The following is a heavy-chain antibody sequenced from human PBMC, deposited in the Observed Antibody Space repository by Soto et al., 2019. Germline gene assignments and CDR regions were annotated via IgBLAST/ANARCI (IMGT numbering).Heavy chain of an antibody. V-gene: IGHV4-39*01. CDR3: ARHIQRINWFDP. CDR1: GGAINSDSYS. Sequence: SSETLSLTCLVSGGAINSDSYSGGWIRQPPGKGLEWIGSIYYSGTTHYNPSLESRVTISVDTSKNQFSVRLSSVTAADTAVYYCARHIQRINWFDPWGQGTLVTVSS. J-gene: IGHJ5*02. D-gene: IGHD1-1*01. CDR2: IYYSGTT.